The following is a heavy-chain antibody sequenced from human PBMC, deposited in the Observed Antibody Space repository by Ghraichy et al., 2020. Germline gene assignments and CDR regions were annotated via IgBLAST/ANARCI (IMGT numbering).Heavy chain of an antibody. CDR1: GYSISSGYY. J-gene: IGHJ4*02. D-gene: IGHD5-18*01. V-gene: IGHV4-38-2*02. CDR3: AAPHVRTAMVSVLYY. Sequence: SETLSLTCTVSGYSISSGYYWGWIRQPPGKGLEWIGSIYHSGSTYYNPSLKSRVTISVDTSKNQFSLKLSSVTAADTAVYYCAAPHVRTAMVSVLYYWGQGTLVTVSS. CDR2: IYHSGST.